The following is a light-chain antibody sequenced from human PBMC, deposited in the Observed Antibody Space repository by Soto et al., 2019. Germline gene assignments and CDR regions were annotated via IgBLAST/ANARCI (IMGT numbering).Light chain of an antibody. CDR1: SSYVGGYTY. CDR2: HVD. Sequence: QSALTQPASVSGSPGQSITISCTGTSSYVGGYTYVSWYQQHPGKVPKLLVYHVDARPPGVSNRFSGSKSGNTASLTISGLQADDEADYYCSSYTTSITHVVFGGGTKLTGL. CDR3: SSYTTSITHVV. V-gene: IGLV2-14*03. J-gene: IGLJ2*01.